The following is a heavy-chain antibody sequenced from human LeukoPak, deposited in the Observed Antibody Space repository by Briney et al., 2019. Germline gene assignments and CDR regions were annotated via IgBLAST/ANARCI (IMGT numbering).Heavy chain of an antibody. CDR3: ASGYYHSSGYYYSLNYFDY. Sequence: ASVKVACKASGYTFTSYGISWVRHAPGQGLEWMGWISAYNGNTNYAQKLQGRVTMTTDTSTSTAYMELRSLRSDDTAVYYCASGYYHSSGYYYSLNYFDYWGQGTLVTVSS. J-gene: IGHJ4*02. D-gene: IGHD3-22*01. V-gene: IGHV1-18*01. CDR2: ISAYNGNT. CDR1: GYTFTSYG.